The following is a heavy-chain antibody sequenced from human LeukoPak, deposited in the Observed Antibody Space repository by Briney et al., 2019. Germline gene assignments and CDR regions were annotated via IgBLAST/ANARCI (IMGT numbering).Heavy chain of an antibody. CDR3: ARVMMYSNRAFDI. CDR2: ISGNNGKT. Sequence: GASVKVSCKASGYTFTRYGITWVRQAPGQGPEWMGWISGNNGKTNYAQKFQGRVTMTTDPSTSTAYMELRSLRPDDSAVYYCARVMMYSNRAFDIWGQGTMVTVSS. V-gene: IGHV1-18*01. D-gene: IGHD3-16*01. CDR1: GYTFTRYG. J-gene: IGHJ3*02.